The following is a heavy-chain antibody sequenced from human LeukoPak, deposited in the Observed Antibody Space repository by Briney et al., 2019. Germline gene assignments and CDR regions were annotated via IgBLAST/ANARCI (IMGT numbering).Heavy chain of an antibody. CDR1: GGTFSSYA. Sequence: GSSVKVSCKASGGTFSSYAISWVRQAPGQGLEWMGGIIPIFDTANYAQKFQGRVTITAGESTSTAYMELSSLRSEDTALYYCARDGGIRYFDWLLSGWFDPWGQGTLVTVSS. CDR3: ARDGGIRYFDWLLSGWFDP. J-gene: IGHJ5*02. CDR2: IIPIFDTA. V-gene: IGHV1-69*01. D-gene: IGHD3-9*01.